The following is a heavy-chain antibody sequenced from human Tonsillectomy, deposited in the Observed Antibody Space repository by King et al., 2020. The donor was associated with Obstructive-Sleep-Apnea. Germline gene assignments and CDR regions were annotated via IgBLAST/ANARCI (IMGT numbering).Heavy chain of an antibody. V-gene: IGHV6-1*01. CDR3: AREQGSSWYA. D-gene: IGHD6-13*01. J-gene: IGHJ5*02. CDR2: TYYRSKWYI. Sequence: LQLQESGPGLVKPSQTLSLTCAISGDSVSSNSAAWNWIRQSPSRGLEWLGRTYYRSKWYIEYAVYVKSRITINPDTSKNQFSLQVNTVTPEDTAVYYCAREQGSSWYAWGQGTLVTVSS. CDR1: GDSVSSNSAA.